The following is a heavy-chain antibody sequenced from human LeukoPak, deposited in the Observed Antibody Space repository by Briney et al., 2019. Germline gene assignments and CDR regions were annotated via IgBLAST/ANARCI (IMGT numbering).Heavy chain of an antibody. D-gene: IGHD2-21*02. Sequence: PGGSLRLSCAASGFTFSSYAMSWVRQAPGKGLEWVSAISGSGGSTYYADSVKGRFTNSRDNSKNTLYLQMNSLRAEDTAVYYCAEDCWQAWVVVTAIGTGDAFDIWGQGTMVTVSS. CDR2: ISGSGGST. CDR3: AEDCWQAWVVVTAIGTGDAFDI. V-gene: IGHV3-23*01. CDR1: GFTFSSYA. J-gene: IGHJ3*02.